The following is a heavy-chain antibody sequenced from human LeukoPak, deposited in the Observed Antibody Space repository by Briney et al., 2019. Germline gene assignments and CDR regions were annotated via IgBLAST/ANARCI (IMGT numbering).Heavy chain of an antibody. V-gene: IGHV4-59*01. J-gene: IGHJ4*02. CDR2: IYYSGST. Sequence: PSETLSLTCTVSGGSISSYYWSWIRQPPGKGLEWLGYIYYSGSTNYNPSLKSRVTISVDTSKNQFSLKLSSVTAADTAVYYCARDRRQGGLFDYWGQGTLVTVSS. CDR1: GGSISSYY. D-gene: IGHD3-16*01. CDR3: ARDRRQGGLFDY.